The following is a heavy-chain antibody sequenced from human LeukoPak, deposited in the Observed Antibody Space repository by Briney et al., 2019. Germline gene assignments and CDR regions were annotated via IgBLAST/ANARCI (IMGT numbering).Heavy chain of an antibody. V-gene: IGHV3-23*01. CDR1: GFTFSSYG. CDR3: ARSELGYNYYYMDV. Sequence: PGGSLRLSCAASGFTFSSYGMSWVRQAPGKGLEWVSTISGSGATTYYADSVNGRFTISRDNAKKSLYLQMNSLRAEDTAVYYCARSELGYNYYYMDVWGKGTTVTISS. D-gene: IGHD3-10*01. CDR2: ISGSGATT. J-gene: IGHJ6*03.